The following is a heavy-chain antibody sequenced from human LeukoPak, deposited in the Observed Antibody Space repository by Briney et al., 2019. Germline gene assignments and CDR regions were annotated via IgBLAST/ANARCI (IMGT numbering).Heavy chain of an antibody. D-gene: IGHD3-22*01. V-gene: IGHV3-48*01. J-gene: IGHJ3*02. Sequence: GGSLRLSCAASGFTFRSYSMDWVRQAPGKGLEWFSYISSSNSTIYYADSVKGRFTISRDNGKNSLYLQMNSLRAEDTAVYYCARGNSSGRGAFDIWGQGTMVTVSS. CDR2: ISSSNSTI. CDR3: ARGNSSGRGAFDI. CDR1: GFTFRSYS.